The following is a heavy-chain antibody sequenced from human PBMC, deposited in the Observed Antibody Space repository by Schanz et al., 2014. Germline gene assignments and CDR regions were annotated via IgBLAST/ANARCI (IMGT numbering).Heavy chain of an antibody. CDR3: ARVPRRVTTRGGGSRYYFDY. V-gene: IGHV3-74*02. CDR1: GFTFRSYG. CDR2: IDADGNST. Sequence: LMESGGGVVRPGRSVRLSCVASGFTFRSYGMHWVRQAPGKGLVWVSRIDADGNSTSYADSVKGRFTISRDNAKNTLYLQLNSLRAEDTAVYYCARVPRRVTTRGGGSRYYFDYWGQGTLVTVSS. D-gene: IGHD4-17*01. J-gene: IGHJ4*02.